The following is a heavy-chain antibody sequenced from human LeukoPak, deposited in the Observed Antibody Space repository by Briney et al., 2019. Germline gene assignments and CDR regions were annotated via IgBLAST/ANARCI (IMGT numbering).Heavy chain of an antibody. Sequence: ASVRVSCKASGYTFTAYYIHWVRQAPGQGLEWMGWINPISGGTNYAQNFQGRVTVTRDTSISTAYMELSRLKSDDTAVYYCAKWRGYSSGWSGPFDDWGQGTLVTVSS. V-gene: IGHV1-2*02. D-gene: IGHD6-19*01. CDR2: INPISGGT. CDR1: GYTFTAYY. J-gene: IGHJ4*01. CDR3: AKWRGYSSGWSGPFDD.